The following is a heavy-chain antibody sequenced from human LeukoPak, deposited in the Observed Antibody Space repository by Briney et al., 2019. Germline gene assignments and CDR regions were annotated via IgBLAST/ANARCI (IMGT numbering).Heavy chain of an antibody. D-gene: IGHD6-19*01. CDR1: GYSISSGYY. CDR3: ARSGYSSGWLFDY. Sequence: SETLSLTCAVSGYSISSGYYWGWIRQPPGKGLEWIGSIYHSGSTYYNPSLKSRVTISVDTSKNQFSLKLSSVTAADTAVYYCARSGYSSGWLFDYWGQGTLATVSS. V-gene: IGHV4-38-2*01. CDR2: IYHSGST. J-gene: IGHJ4*02.